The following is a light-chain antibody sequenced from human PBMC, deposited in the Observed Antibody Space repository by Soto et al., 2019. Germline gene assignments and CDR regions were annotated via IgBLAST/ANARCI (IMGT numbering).Light chain of an antibody. CDR2: RNT. J-gene: IGLJ2*01. CDR1: SSNIGAGYE. CDR3: AAWDDRLSGLV. Sequence: QSVLTQPPSVSGAPGQRVTISCIGGSSNIGAGYEVHWYQQLPGTVPKLLIYRNTYRPSGVPDRISGSKSGTSASLAISGLRSEDEADYYCAAWDDRLSGLVFGRGTKLTVL. V-gene: IGLV1-40*01.